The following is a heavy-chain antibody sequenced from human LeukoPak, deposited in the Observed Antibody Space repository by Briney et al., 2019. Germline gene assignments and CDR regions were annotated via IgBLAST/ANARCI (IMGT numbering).Heavy chain of an antibody. CDR3: ARGGASELYYFDY. Sequence: GGSLRLSCAASGFTVSNKYMTWVRQAPWKGLECVSVIYNGGNTYYADSVKGRFTISRDNSKNTLYLQMNSLRAEDTAVYYCARGGASELYYFDYWGQGTLVTVSS. J-gene: IGHJ4*02. CDR1: GFTVSNKY. CDR2: IYNGGNT. D-gene: IGHD2-15*01. V-gene: IGHV3-53*01.